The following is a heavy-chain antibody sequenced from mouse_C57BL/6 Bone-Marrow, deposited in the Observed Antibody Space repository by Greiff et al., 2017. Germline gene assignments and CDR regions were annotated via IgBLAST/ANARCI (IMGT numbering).Heavy chain of an antibody. D-gene: IGHD1-1*01. J-gene: IGHJ2*01. Sequence: QVQLQQPGTELVKPGASVKLSCKASGYTFTSYWMHWVKQRPGPGLEWIGNINPSNGCTNYNEKFKSKATLPVDKSSSTAYMQLSSLTSEDSAVYYCARWDYYGSTIDYWGQGTTLTVSS. CDR3: ARWDYYGSTIDY. CDR1: GYTFTSYW. V-gene: IGHV1-53*01. CDR2: INPSNGCT.